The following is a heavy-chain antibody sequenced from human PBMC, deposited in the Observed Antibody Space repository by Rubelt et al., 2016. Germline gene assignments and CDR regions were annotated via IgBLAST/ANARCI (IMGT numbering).Heavy chain of an antibody. Sequence: QLQLQESGPGLVKPSETLSLTCTVSGGSISSSSYYWGWIRQPPGKGLEWIGSIYYSGSTYYNPSLKIRVTISVDTSKNQFSLKLSSVTAADTAVYYCARRGLTYYFDYWGQGTLVTVSS. CDR3: ARRGLTYYFDY. CDR2: IYYSGST. V-gene: IGHV4-39*01. CDR1: GGSISSSSYY. J-gene: IGHJ4*02. D-gene: IGHD3/OR15-3a*01.